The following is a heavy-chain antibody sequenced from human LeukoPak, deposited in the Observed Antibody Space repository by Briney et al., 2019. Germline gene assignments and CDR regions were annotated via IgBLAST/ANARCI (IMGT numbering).Heavy chain of an antibody. V-gene: IGHV3-7*01. D-gene: IGHD5-18*01. CDR2: INPDGNKK. CDR1: GLTFSSSW. Sequence: GGSLRLSCAVSGLTFSSSWMDWVRQAPGKGLEWVASINPDGNKKYSADSVKGRFTISRDNAENSLYLQMNSLRVEDAAFYYCARDLAYSRLDYWGQGMLVTVSS. CDR3: ARDLAYSRLDY. J-gene: IGHJ4*02.